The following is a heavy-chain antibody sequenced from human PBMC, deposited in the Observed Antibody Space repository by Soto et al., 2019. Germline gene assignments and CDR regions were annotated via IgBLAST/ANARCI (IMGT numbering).Heavy chain of an antibody. Sequence: EVQLLESGGGLVQPGGSLTVSCAASGFTFGAHPMSWVRLAPGKGLEWVSTVSGYGGSTYYPGSLKGRFIISSENSNNTHYFQKNTLRPENTAIYFCATQQTRVTTSFDHWGQGTLVTVSS. CDR2: VSGYGGST. V-gene: IGHV3-23*01. CDR1: GFTFGAHP. J-gene: IGHJ4*02. D-gene: IGHD2-21*02. CDR3: ATQQTRVTTSFDH.